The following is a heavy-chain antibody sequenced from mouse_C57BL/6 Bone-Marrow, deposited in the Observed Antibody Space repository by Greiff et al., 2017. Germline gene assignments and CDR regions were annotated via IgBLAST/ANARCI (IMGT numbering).Heavy chain of an antibody. Sequence: VHVKQSGAELVRPGASVKLSCTASGFNIKDDYMHWVKQRPEQGLEWIGWIDPENGDTESASKFQGKATITVDTTSNTAYLQLSSLKSEDTAVYYCTRIAYWGQGTLVTVSA. CDR2: IDPENGDT. J-gene: IGHJ3*01. CDR1: GFNIKDDY. CDR3: TRIAY. V-gene: IGHV14-4*01.